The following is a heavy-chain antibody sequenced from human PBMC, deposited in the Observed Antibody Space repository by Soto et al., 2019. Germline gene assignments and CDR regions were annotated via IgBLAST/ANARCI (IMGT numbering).Heavy chain of an antibody. CDR3: ARHGSY. J-gene: IGHJ4*02. V-gene: IGHV4-39*01. CDR2: IYFSGST. Sequence: QLQLQESGPGLVKPSETLSLTCTVSGVSMNNTSYYWGWIRQSPGKGLEWIGTIYFSGSTFYNPSLKSRLTISIDRSKTQFSLRLTSVTAADTAVYYCARHGSYWGPGTLVAVSS. CDR1: GVSMNNTSYY.